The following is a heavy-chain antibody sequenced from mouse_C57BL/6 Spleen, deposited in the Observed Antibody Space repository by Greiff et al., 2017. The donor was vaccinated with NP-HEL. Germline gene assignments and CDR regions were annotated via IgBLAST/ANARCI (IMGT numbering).Heavy chain of an antibody. Sequence: VQRVESGAELAKPGASVKLSCKASGYTFTSYWMHWVKQRPGQGLEWIGYINPSSGYTKYNQKFKDKATLTADKSSSTAYMQLSSLTYEDSAVYYCARSGDYDGAWFAYWGQGTLVTVSA. CDR3: ARSGDYDGAWFAY. V-gene: IGHV1-7*01. CDR2: INPSSGYT. J-gene: IGHJ3*01. D-gene: IGHD2-4*01. CDR1: GYTFTSYW.